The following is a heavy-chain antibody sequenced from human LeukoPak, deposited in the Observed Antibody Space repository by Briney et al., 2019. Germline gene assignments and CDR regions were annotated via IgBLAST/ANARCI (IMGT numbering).Heavy chain of an antibody. CDR2: ISYDGSNK. J-gene: IGHJ4*02. Sequence: ARNLRFSAAASGFTFSSYGMHWVRPAQGKGLLWLADISYDGSNKYYADSVKGRFTISRDNSKNTLYLQMNSLRAEDTAVYFCAKEPLSFLDWILLFDAWGQGTLATVSS. CDR1: GFTFSSYG. CDR3: AKEPLSFLDWILLFDA. D-gene: IGHD3/OR15-3a*01. V-gene: IGHV3-30*18.